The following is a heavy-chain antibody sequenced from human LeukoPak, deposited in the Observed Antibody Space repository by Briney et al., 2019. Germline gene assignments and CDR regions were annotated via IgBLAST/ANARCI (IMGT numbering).Heavy chain of an antibody. CDR1: GGSISSYY. J-gene: IGHJ4*02. Sequence: SETLSLTCTVSGGSISSYYWSWIRQPPGKGLEWIGYIYYSGSTNYNPSLKSRVTISVDTSKNQFSLKLSSVTAADTAVYYCARHKIRIVVVVAALFDYWGQGTLVTVSS. CDR2: IYYSGST. D-gene: IGHD2-15*01. CDR3: ARHKIRIVVVVAALFDY. V-gene: IGHV4-59*08.